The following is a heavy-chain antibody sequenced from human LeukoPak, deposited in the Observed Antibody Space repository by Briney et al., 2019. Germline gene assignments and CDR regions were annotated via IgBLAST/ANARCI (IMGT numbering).Heavy chain of an antibody. CDR2: IDTAGGT. J-gene: IGHJ3*02. Sequence: PGGSLRLSCAASGFTFISYDMHWVRQPTGKGLEWVSGIDTAGGTYYAGSVKGRFTISRENAKNSLSLQMNSPRAGDTAVYYCARRRYGLGSYSDAFDIWGQGTMVTVSS. CDR3: ARRRYGLGSYSDAFDI. V-gene: IGHV3-13*04. D-gene: IGHD3-10*01. CDR1: GFTFISYD.